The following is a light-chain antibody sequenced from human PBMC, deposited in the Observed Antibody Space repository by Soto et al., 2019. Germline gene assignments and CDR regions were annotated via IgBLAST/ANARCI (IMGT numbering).Light chain of an antibody. V-gene: IGLV2-8*01. CDR2: EVS. J-gene: IGLJ3*02. CDR3: SSYAGSNNWV. CDR1: SSDVGDYNY. Sequence: QSALTQPPSASGSPGQSVTISCTGTSSDVGDYNYVSWYQQHPGKAPNLMIYEVSKRPSGVPDRFSGSKSGKTASLTVSGLQAEDEADYYCSSYAGSNNWVFGGGTQLTVL.